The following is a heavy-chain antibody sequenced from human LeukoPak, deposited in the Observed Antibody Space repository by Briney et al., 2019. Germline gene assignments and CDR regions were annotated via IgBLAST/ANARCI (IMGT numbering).Heavy chain of an antibody. CDR1: GGSISSYY. Sequence: KPSETLSLTCTVSGGSISSYYWSWIRQPPGKGLEWIGYIYYSGSTNYNPSLKSRVTISVDTSKNQFSLKLSSVTAADTAVYYCARDPWLGYWGQGTLVTVSS. J-gene: IGHJ4*02. D-gene: IGHD6-19*01. CDR2: IYYSGST. CDR3: ARDPWLGY. V-gene: IGHV4-59*12.